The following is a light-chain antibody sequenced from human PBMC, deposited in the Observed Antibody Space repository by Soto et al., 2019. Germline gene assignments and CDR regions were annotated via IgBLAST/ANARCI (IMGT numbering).Light chain of an antibody. Sequence: QMTQSPSTLSASVRDRVTITCRASQTISSWLAWYQQKPGKAPKLLIYAASSLQSGVPSRFSGSGSGTEFTLTISSLQPDDFAAYYCQQYNSYSVPFGQGTKVDIK. J-gene: IGKJ1*01. CDR1: QTISSW. CDR2: AAS. CDR3: QQYNSYSVP. V-gene: IGKV1-5*01.